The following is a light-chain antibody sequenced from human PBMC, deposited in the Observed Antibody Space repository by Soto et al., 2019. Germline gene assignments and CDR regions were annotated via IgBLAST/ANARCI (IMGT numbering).Light chain of an antibody. CDR3: AAWDDSRRAVV. CDR2: RNH. V-gene: IGLV1-44*01. CDR1: GSNIGTHA. J-gene: IGLJ2*01. Sequence: QSVLTQSPSESATPGQRVTISCSGSGSNIGTHAVNWYQQVPGTAPTLLIFRNHQRPSGVPDRFSGSKSGTTASLAISGPQYEEEADYYCAAWDDSRRAVVFGGGTKLTVL.